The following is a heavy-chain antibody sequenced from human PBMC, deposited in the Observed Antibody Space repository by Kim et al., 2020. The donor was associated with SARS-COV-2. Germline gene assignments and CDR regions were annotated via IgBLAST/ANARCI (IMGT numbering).Heavy chain of an antibody. D-gene: IGHD3-22*01. CDR1: GFTFSTFA. J-gene: IGHJ4*02. Sequence: GGSLRLSCAASGFTFSTFAMHWVRQAPGKGLEWVAVISYDGSNKYYADSVKGRFTISRDNSKNTLYLQMNSLRAEDTAVYYCAREDYYDSSGSFDYWCQG. CDR3: AREDYYDSSGSFDY. V-gene: IGHV3-30-3*01. CDR2: ISYDGSNK.